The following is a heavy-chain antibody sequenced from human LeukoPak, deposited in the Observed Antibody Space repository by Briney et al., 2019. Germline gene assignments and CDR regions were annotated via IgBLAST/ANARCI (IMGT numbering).Heavy chain of an antibody. Sequence: GGSLRLSCAASGFTFDDYAMHWVRQAPGKGLEWVSGISWNSGSIGYADSVEGRFTISRDNAKNSLYLQMNSLRAEDTALYYCAAFELLSAFNYWGQGTLVTVSS. V-gene: IGHV3-9*01. CDR1: GFTFDDYA. J-gene: IGHJ4*02. D-gene: IGHD2-21*02. CDR2: ISWNSGSI. CDR3: AAFELLSAFNY.